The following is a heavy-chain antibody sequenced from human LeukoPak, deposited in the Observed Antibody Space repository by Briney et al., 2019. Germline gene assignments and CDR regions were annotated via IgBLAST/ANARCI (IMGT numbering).Heavy chain of an antibody. CDR3: ARDNKVAATFDY. Sequence: SLKVSCKASGGTFSSYAISWVPQAPGQGLEWMGRLIPILSIANYAQKFQGRVTITADKSTSTAYMEMSSLRSENTAVYYCARDNKVAATFDYWGQGTLVTVSS. CDR1: GGTFSSYA. J-gene: IGHJ4*02. CDR2: LIPILSIA. V-gene: IGHV1-69*04. D-gene: IGHD2-15*01.